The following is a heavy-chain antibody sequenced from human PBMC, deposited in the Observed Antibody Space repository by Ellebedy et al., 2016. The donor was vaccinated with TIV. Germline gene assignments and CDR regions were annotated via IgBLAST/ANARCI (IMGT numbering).Heavy chain of an antibody. CDR3: MPHSDFDC. V-gene: IGHV3-74*03. CDR1: GFTFSNSW. CDR2: INNDGNTT. D-gene: IGHD2-15*01. Sequence: PGGSLRLSCAASGFTFSNSWMQWVRQVPGKGLVWVSHINNDGNTTTYADSVKGRFTISRDNAQNSLYRQMSSLRAEDTAVYYCMPHSDFDCWGQGTLVIVSS. J-gene: IGHJ4*02.